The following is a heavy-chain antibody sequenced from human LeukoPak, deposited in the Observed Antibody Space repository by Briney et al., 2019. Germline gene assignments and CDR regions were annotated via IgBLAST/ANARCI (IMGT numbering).Heavy chain of an antibody. CDR2: ISSSSSYI. CDR1: GFTFSSYS. D-gene: IGHD5-18*01. J-gene: IGHJ4*02. V-gene: IGHV3-21*01. Sequence: GGSLRLSCAASGFTFSSYSMNWVRQAPGKGLEWVSSISSSSSYIYYADSVKGRFAISRDNAKNSLYLQMNSLRAEDTAVYYCARDLELWLNYWGQGTLVTVSS. CDR3: ARDLELWLNY.